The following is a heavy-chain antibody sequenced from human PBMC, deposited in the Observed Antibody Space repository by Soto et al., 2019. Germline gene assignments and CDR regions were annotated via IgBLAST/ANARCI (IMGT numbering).Heavy chain of an antibody. CDR2: ISAYNGNT. CDR1: GYTFTSYG. CDR3: ARDHGGARGYYYYGMDV. V-gene: IGHV1-18*01. D-gene: IGHD4-17*01. J-gene: IGHJ6*02. Sequence: QVQLVQSGAEVKKPGASVKVSCKASGYTFTSYGIGWVRQAPGKGLVWMGWISAYNGNTNYAQKLQGRVTRTTDTSTSTAYMELRSLRSDDTAVYYCARDHGGARGYYYYGMDVWGQGTTVTVSS.